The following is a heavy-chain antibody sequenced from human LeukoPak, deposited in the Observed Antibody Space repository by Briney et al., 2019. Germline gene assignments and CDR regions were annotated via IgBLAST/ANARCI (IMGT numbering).Heavy chain of an antibody. CDR1: GGTFSSYA. J-gene: IGHJ6*02. Sequence: GASVKVSCKASGGTFSSYAISWVRQAPGQGLEWMGGIIPIFGTANYAQKFQGRVTITADESTSTAYMELSSLRSEDTAAYYCARGYYDFWSGYYTEYYYYYGMDVWGQGTTVTVSS. CDR3: ARGYYDFWSGYYTEYYYYYGMDV. CDR2: IIPIFGTA. D-gene: IGHD3-3*01. V-gene: IGHV1-69*13.